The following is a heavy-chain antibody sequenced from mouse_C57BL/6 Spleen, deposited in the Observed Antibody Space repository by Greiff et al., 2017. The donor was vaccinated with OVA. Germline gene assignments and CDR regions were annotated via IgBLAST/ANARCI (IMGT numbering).Heavy chain of an antibody. CDR1: GYTFTDYY. J-gene: IGHJ3*01. CDR3: ARYYYPAWFAY. Sequence: EVQLQQSGPELVKPGASVKISCKASGYTFTDYYMNWVKQSHGKSLEWIGDINPNNGGTSYNQKFKGKATLTVDKSSSTAYMELRSLTSEDSAVDYCARYYYPAWFAYWGQGTLVTVSA. D-gene: IGHD1-1*01. CDR2: INPNNGGT. V-gene: IGHV1-26*01.